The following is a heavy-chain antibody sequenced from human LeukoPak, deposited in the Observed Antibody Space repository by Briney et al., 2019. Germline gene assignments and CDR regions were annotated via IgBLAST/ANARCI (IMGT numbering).Heavy chain of an antibody. D-gene: IGHD1-26*01. V-gene: IGHV4-39*07. Sequence: PSETLSLTCTVSGGSISSSSYYWGWIRQPPGKGLEWIGSIYYSGSTYYNPSLKSRVTISVDTSKNQFSLKLSSVTAADTAMYYCARVLNWFDPWGQGTLVTVSS. CDR1: GGSISSSSYY. J-gene: IGHJ5*02. CDR2: IYYSGST. CDR3: ARVLNWFDP.